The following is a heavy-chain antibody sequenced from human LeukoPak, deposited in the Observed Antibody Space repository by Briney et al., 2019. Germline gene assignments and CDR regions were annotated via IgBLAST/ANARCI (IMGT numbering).Heavy chain of an antibody. Sequence: SETLSLTCAVYGGSFSGYYWSWIRQPPGKGLEWIGEINHSGSTNYNPSLKSRVTISVDTPKNQFSLKLSSVTAADTAVYYCARDSPIAAAGIDYWGQGTLVTVSS. J-gene: IGHJ4*02. CDR3: ARDSPIAAAGIDY. V-gene: IGHV4-34*01. CDR1: GGSFSGYY. CDR2: INHSGST. D-gene: IGHD6-13*01.